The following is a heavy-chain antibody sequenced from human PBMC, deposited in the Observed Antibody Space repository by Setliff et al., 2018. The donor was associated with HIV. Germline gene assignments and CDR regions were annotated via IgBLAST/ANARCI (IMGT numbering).Heavy chain of an antibody. Sequence: GGSLRLSCTASGFSFSAHAMSWVRRAPGKGLEWLSVVLRGGSPTYYAGSVKGRFTISRDDSKNTVYLEMTSLRAEDTAVYYCARELVGATNPLDYWGQGTVVTVSS. CDR1: GFSFSAHA. CDR3: ARELVGATNPLDY. V-gene: IGHV3-23*03. J-gene: IGHJ4*02. D-gene: IGHD1-26*01. CDR2: VLRGGSPT.